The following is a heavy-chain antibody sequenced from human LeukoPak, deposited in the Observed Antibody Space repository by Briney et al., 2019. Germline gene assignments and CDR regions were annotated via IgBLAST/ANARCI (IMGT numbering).Heavy chain of an antibody. CDR3: ARSPAY. V-gene: IGHV4-38-2*01. CDR2: IYHSGST. J-gene: IGHJ4*02. CDR1: GYSISSDYY. Sequence: SETLSLTCDVSGYSISSDYYWGWIRQPPGKGLEWNGSIYHSGSTYYNTSLESRITISANTSKNQFFLKLSSVTAADTAVYYCARSPAYWGQGTLVTVSS.